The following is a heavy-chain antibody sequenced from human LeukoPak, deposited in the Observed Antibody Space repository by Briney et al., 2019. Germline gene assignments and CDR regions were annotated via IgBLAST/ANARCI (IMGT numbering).Heavy chain of an antibody. CDR1: GFTFSSYS. CDR3: ARVYYDSSGPWVDY. J-gene: IGHJ4*02. Sequence: GGSLRLSCAASGFTFSSYSMNWVLQAPGKGLEWVSYISSSGSTIYYADSVKGRFTISRDNAKNSLYLQMNSLRAEDTAVCYCARVYYDSSGPWVDYWGQGTLVTVSS. CDR2: ISSSGSTI. D-gene: IGHD3-22*01. V-gene: IGHV3-48*04.